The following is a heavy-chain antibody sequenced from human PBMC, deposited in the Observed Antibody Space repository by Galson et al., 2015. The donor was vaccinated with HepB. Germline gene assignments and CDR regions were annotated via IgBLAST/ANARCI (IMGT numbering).Heavy chain of an antibody. CDR1: GFTFDDYA. CDR2: ISWNSGGT. D-gene: IGHD2-15*01. J-gene: IGHJ4*02. V-gene: IGHV3-9*01. CDR3: AKDPSRGGSPYYFDY. Sequence: SLRLSCAASGFTFDDYAMHWVRQAPGKGLEWVSGISWNSGGTGYADSVKGRFTISRDNAKNSLYLQMNSLRAEDTALYYCAKDPSRGGSPYYFDYWGQGTLVTVSS.